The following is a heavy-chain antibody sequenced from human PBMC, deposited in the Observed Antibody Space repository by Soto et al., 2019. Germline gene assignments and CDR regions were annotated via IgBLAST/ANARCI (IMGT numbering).Heavy chain of an antibody. Sequence: GGSLRLSCAVSGFTFRSYGMHWVRQAPGKGLEWVALISYDGSNKYYADSVKGRFTISRDNSKNTLYLQMNRLRAEDTAVYYCAKDSRYSSGYQTDYYHYGLDVWGQGTTVTVSS. D-gene: IGHD5-18*01. CDR1: GFTFRSYG. V-gene: IGHV3-30*18. CDR3: AKDSRYSSGYQTDYYHYGLDV. CDR2: ISYDGSNK. J-gene: IGHJ6*02.